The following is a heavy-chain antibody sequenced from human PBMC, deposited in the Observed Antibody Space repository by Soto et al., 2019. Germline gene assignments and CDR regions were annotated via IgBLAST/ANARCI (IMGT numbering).Heavy chain of an antibody. CDR1: GYSFTSYW. J-gene: IGHJ4*02. V-gene: IGHV5-10-1*01. CDR3: ARRGPSGSYYGDYFDY. Sequence: PGESLKISCKGSGYSFTSYWISWVRQMPGKGLEWMGRIDPSDSYTNYSPSFQGHVTISADKSISTAYLQWSSLKASDTAMYYCARRGPSGSYYGDYFDYWGQGTLVTVSS. D-gene: IGHD1-26*01. CDR2: IDPSDSYT.